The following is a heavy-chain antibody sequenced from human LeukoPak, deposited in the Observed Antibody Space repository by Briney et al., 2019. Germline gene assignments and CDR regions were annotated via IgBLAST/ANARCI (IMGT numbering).Heavy chain of an antibody. J-gene: IGHJ4*02. CDR2: ISSSSSTI. D-gene: IGHD3-10*01. CDR1: GFTFSSYS. V-gene: IGHV3-48*01. CDR3: AKDLSKGLLYRRGMYYFDY. Sequence: GGSLRLSCAASGFTFSSYSMNWVRQAPGKGLDWVSYISSSSSTIYYADSVKGRFTISRDNAKNSLYLQMNSLRAEDTAVYYCAKDLSKGLLYRRGMYYFDYWGQGTLVTVSS.